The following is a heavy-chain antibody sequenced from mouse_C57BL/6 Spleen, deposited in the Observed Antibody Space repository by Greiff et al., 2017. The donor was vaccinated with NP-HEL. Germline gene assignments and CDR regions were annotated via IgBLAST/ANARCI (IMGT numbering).Heavy chain of an antibody. CDR2: ISNGGGST. CDR1: GFTFSDYY. CDR3: ARRFYGSSRDWYFDV. J-gene: IGHJ1*03. V-gene: IGHV5-12*01. D-gene: IGHD1-1*01. Sequence: EVMLVESGGGLVQPGGSLKLSCAASGFTFSDYYMYWVRQTPEKRLEWVAYISNGGGSTYYPDTVKGRFTISRDNAKNTLYLQMSRLKSEDTAMYYCARRFYGSSRDWYFDVWGTGTTVTVSS.